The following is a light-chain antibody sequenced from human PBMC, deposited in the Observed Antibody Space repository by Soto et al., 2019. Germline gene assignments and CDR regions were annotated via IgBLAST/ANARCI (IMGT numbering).Light chain of an antibody. V-gene: IGKV1-5*01. CDR3: QQYHSYSPHT. CDR1: QNIYRW. J-gene: IGKJ2*01. CDR2: DAS. Sequence: DIQMTQSPSTLSASVGDRVTITCRASQNIYRWLAWYQQKPGKAPKLLIYDASTLQGGVPSRFGGSVSGTECTLTITSLQPDDFATYYCQQYHSYSPHTFGQGTNLESK.